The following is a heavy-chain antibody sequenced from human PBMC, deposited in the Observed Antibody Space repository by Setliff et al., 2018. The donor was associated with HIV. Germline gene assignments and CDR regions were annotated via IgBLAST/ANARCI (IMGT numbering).Heavy chain of an antibody. D-gene: IGHD6-6*01. V-gene: IGHV3-30*04. CDR2: ISYDGSTK. J-gene: IGHJ4*02. CDR3: SVGHYRSSSG. CDR1: GFSFSSYF. Sequence: GGSLRLSCVASGFSFSSYFMHWVRQAPGKGLEWVAVISYDGSTKYCTDGRFTISRDSSKSTLYLQMNSLRAEDTAIYFCSVGHYRSSSGWGQGTLVTVSS.